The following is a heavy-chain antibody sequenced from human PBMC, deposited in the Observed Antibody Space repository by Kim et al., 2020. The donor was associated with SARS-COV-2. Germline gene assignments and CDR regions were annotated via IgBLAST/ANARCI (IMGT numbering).Heavy chain of an antibody. D-gene: IGHD4-17*01. Sequence: GGSLRLSCAASGFTFSSYAMHWVRQAPGKGLEWVAVISYDGSNKYYADSVKGRFTISRDSSKNTLYLQMNSLRAEDTAVYYCAREYYGDYGLDYWGQGTL. V-gene: IGHV3-30-3*01. J-gene: IGHJ4*02. CDR3: AREYYGDYGLDY. CDR1: GFTFSSYA. CDR2: ISYDGSNK.